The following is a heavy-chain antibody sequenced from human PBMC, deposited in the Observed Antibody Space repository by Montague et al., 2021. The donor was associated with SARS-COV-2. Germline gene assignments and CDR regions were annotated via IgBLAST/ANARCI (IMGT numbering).Heavy chain of an antibody. Sequence: SLRLSCAASGFIFSDYYMTWIRQAPGKGLEWVSHISGSGSKTYYADSVKVRFTISRDTANNSVYLQMNFLGAEDTAVYYCARDQGGYGTFDIWGQGTMVTVSS. J-gene: IGHJ3*02. CDR2: ISGSGSKT. CDR3: ARDQGGYGTFDI. D-gene: IGHD5-12*01. CDR1: GFIFSDYY. V-gene: IGHV3-11*01.